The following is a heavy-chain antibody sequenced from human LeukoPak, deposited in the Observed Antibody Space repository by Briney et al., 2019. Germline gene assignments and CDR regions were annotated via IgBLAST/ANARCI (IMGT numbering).Heavy chain of an antibody. D-gene: IGHD3-3*01. V-gene: IGHV3-23*01. Sequence: PGGSLRLSCAASGFTFSSYAMSWVRQAPGKGLEWVSAISGSGGSTYYANSVKGRFTISRDNSKNTLYLQMNSLRAEDTAVYYCAKDGRGVVTNWFDPWGQGTLVTVSS. CDR2: ISGSGGST. CDR1: GFTFSSYA. CDR3: AKDGRGVVTNWFDP. J-gene: IGHJ5*02.